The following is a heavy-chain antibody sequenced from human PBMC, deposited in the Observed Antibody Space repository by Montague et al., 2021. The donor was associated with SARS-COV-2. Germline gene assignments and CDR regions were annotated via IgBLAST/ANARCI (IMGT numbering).Heavy chain of an antibody. Sequence: SETLSLTCAVSGGSISSSNWWSWVRQPPGKGLEWIGEIYHSGSTNYTPSLKSRVTISVDKSKNQFSLKLSSVTAADTAVYYCARMALASSSSDFDYWGQGTLVTVSS. CDR2: IYHSGST. D-gene: IGHD6-6*01. CDR1: GGSISSSNW. J-gene: IGHJ4*02. CDR3: ARMALASSSSDFDY. V-gene: IGHV4-4*02.